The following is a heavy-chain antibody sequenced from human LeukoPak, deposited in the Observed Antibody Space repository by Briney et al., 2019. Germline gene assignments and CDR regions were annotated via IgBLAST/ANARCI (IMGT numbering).Heavy chain of an antibody. CDR3: ARGSQSTWGFFAY. J-gene: IGHJ4*02. CDR1: GFTFSNYG. V-gene: IGHV3-33*01. D-gene: IGHD1-1*01. CDR2: IWYDGSNE. Sequence: GGSLRLSCAASGFTFSNYGRHWVRQAPGKGLQWVAVIWYDGSNEYYTGSVKGRFTISRDNAHNTLYLQMNSLRVEDTAVYYCARGSQSTWGFFAYWGQGTRVTVSS.